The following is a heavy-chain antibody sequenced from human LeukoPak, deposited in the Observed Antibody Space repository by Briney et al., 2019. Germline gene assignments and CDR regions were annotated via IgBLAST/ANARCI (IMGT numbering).Heavy chain of an antibody. CDR1: GGSISSGSYY. D-gene: IGHD2-8*01. J-gene: IGHJ4*02. CDR3: AGKPRYCTNGVCTDY. CDR2: IYTSGST. V-gene: IGHV4-61*02. Sequence: SETLSLTCTVSGGSISSGSYYWSWIRQPAGKGLEWLGRIYTSGSTNYNPSLKSRVTISVDTSKNQFSLKLSSVTAADTAVYYCAGKPRYCTNGVCTDYWGQGTLVTVSS.